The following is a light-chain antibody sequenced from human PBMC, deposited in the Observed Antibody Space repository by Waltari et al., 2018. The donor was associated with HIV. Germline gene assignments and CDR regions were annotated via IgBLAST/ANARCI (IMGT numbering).Light chain of an antibody. CDR3: STWDNSLSHWV. CDR2: RND. V-gene: IGLV1-47*01. J-gene: IGLJ3*02. CDR1: ISNLGGNF. Sequence: QSVVTQPPSASGTPGQNISISCSGDISNLGGNFVYWYQQRPGTAPRLLIYRNDQRPSGGPDRFSGSKSATSASLAISGLRSEDEADYHCSTWDNSLSHWVFGGGTKVTVL.